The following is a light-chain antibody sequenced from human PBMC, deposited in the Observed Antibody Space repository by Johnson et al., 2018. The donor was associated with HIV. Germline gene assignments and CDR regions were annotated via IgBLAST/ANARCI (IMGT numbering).Light chain of an antibody. CDR2: ENN. Sequence: QSVLTQPPSVSAAPGQKVTISCSGSSSDMGNYAVSWYQQLPGTAPKLLIYENNKRPSGIPDRFSGSKSGATATLDITGLQTGAEADYYCGTWDSSLSAGVFGTGTKVTGL. J-gene: IGLJ1*01. V-gene: IGLV1-51*02. CDR1: SSDMGNYA. CDR3: GTWDSSLSAGV.